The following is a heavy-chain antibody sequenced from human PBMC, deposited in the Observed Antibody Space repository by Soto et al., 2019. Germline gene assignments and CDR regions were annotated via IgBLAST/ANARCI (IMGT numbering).Heavy chain of an antibody. CDR3: AREPYGGPNWFDP. D-gene: IGHD4-17*01. CDR2: XIXXFXTX. V-gene: IGHV1-69*13. CDR1: GGTFSSYA. Sequence: SVKVSCKASGGTFSSYAISWVRQAPGQGLEXMGXXIXXFXTXXXAXXXQGRVTITADESTSTAYMELSSLRSEETAVYYCAREPYGGPNWFDPWGQGTLVTVSS. J-gene: IGHJ5*02.